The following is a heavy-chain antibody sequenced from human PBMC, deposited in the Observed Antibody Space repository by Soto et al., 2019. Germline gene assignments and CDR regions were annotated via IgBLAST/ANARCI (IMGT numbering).Heavy chain of an antibody. J-gene: IGHJ6*02. CDR1: GGTFSSYA. D-gene: IGHD3-10*01. Sequence: QVQLVQSGAEVKKPGSSVKVSCKASGGTFSSYAISWVRQAPGQGLEWMGGIIPIFGTANYAQKFQGRVTMTADKSTSTAYMELSSLRSEDTAVYYCARMVRGVKYYYYGMDVWGQGTTVTVSS. CDR3: ARMVRGVKYYYYGMDV. V-gene: IGHV1-69*06. CDR2: IIPIFGTA.